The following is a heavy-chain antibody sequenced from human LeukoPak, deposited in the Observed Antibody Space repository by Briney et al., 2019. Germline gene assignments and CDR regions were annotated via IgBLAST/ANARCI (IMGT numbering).Heavy chain of an antibody. CDR3: AILDTAMVNRDY. V-gene: IGHV3-7*01. Sequence: GESLRLSCAATGITFSSYWMSWVRQAPGKGLEWVANIKQDGSEKNYVDSVKGRFTISRDNAKNSLYLQMNSLRAEDTAMYYCAILDTAMVNRDYSGQGTLVTVSS. CDR1: GITFSSYW. J-gene: IGHJ4*02. D-gene: IGHD5-18*01. CDR2: IKQDGSEK.